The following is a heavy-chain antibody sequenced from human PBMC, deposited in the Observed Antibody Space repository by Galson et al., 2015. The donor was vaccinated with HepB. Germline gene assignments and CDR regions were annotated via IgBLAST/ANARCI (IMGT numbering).Heavy chain of an antibody. J-gene: IGHJ3*02. V-gene: IGHV3-23*01. CDR3: AKDRRTGTTPPDGFDI. CDR2: ISGSDGST. CDR1: GFTFSSYA. D-gene: IGHD1-1*01. Sequence: SLRLSCAASGFTFSSYAMSWVRQVPEKGPEWVSSISGSDGSTYYTDSVKGRFTISRDDSKSTLYLQMNSLRAEDTAVYYCAKDRRTGTTPPDGFDIWGQGTMVTVSS.